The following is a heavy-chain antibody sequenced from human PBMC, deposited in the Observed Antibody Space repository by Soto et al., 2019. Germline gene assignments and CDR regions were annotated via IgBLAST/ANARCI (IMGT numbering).Heavy chain of an antibody. J-gene: IGHJ3*02. CDR3: AGQEGAFDI. CDR2: IYPGDSDT. Sequence: GESLKISCKGSGYSFTSYWIGWVRQQPGKRLQWTGIIYPGDSDTRYSPSIQGQLTLSADMSSGTAYLKWSSLKASDAAMYYYAGQEGAFDIWIQGTMVTVS. V-gene: IGHV5-51*01. CDR1: GYSFTSYW.